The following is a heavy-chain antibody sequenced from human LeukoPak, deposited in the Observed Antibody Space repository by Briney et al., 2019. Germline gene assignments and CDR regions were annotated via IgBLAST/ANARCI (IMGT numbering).Heavy chain of an antibody. D-gene: IGHD1-26*01. V-gene: IGHV4-34*01. CDR1: GGSFSGYY. J-gene: IGHJ4*02. Sequence: SETLSLTCAVYGGSFSGYYWSWIRQPPGKGLEWIGEINHSGSTNYNPSLKSRVTISVDTSKNQFSLKLSSVTAADTAVYYCASSSGSYTRGSPDYWGQGTLVTVSS. CDR2: INHSGST. CDR3: ASSSGSYTRGSPDY.